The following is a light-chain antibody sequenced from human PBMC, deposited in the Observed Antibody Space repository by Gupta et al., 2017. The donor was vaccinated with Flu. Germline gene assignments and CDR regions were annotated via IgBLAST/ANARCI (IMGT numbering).Light chain of an antibody. V-gene: IGKV1-33*01. CDR1: QDISDY. Sequence: DIQMTQSPSSLSASVGDRVTITCQASQDISDYLNWYQQKPGKAPKLLIYDALDLQSGVPSRFSEYGSGTHFTFVITNRQPEDVATYYCQQFYSLHSHTFGGGTRVQI. J-gene: IGKJ4*01. CDR2: DAL. CDR3: QQFYSLHSHT.